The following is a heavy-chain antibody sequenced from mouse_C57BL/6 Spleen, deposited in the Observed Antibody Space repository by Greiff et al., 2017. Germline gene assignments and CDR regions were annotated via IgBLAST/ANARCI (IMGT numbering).Heavy chain of an antibody. CDR3: ARRNPHYYAMDY. CDR2: MDPSDSYT. V-gene: IGHV1-69*01. CDR1: GYTFTSYW. J-gene: IGHJ4*01. Sequence: QVQLQQPGAELVMPGASVKLSCKASGYTFTSYWMHWVKQRPGQGLEWIEEMDPSDSYTNYNQKFKGKSTLTVDKSSSTAYMQLSSLTSEDSAVYYCARRNPHYYAMDYWGQGTSVTVSS.